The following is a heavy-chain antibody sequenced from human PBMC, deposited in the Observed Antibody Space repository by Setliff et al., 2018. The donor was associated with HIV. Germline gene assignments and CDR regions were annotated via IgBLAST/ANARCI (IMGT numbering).Heavy chain of an antibody. D-gene: IGHD3-10*01. Sequence: SETLSLTCAVYGGSLNDYYWSWIRLPPGKGLEWIGSIYYSGSSGSTYYNPSLKSRVTISVDTSKNQFSLKLSSVTAADTAVYYGARARGIIIPYHYYMDVWGKGTTVTVSS. CDR3: ARARGIIIPYHYYMDV. V-gene: IGHV4-34*01. CDR2: IYYSGSSGST. J-gene: IGHJ6*03. CDR1: GGSLNDYY.